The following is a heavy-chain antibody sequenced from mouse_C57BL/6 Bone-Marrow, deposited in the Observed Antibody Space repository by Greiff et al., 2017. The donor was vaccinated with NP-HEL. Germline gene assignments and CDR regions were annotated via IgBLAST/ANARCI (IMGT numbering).Heavy chain of an antibody. J-gene: IGHJ2*01. D-gene: IGHD3-3*01. V-gene: IGHV5-17*01. CDR1: GFTFSDYG. Sequence: DVMLVESGGGLVKPGGSLKLSCAASGFTFSDYGMHWVRQAPEKGLEWVAYISSGSSTIYYADTVKGRFTISRDNAKNTLFLQMTSLRSEDTAMYYCARMTGTGFEDYWGQGTTLTVSS. CDR2: ISSGSSTI. CDR3: ARMTGTGFEDY.